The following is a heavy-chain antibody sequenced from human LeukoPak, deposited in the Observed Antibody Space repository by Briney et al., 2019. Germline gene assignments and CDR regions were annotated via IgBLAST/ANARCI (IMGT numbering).Heavy chain of an antibody. CDR1: GFTFNNYA. D-gene: IGHD2-8*01. J-gene: IGHJ4*02. V-gene: IGHV3-23*01. CDR2: VSGSGDST. CDR3: ARDDAPGGGYLDY. Sequence: GGSLRLSCAASGFTFNNYAMSWVRQAAGKGLEWVSRVSGSGDSTSNADSVKGRFTISRDSSKNTLYLQMNSLRAEDTALYYCARDDAPGGGYLDYWGQGTLVTVSS.